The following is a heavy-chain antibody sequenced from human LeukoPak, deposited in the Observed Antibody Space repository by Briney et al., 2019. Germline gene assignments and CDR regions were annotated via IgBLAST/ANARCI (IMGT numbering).Heavy chain of an antibody. CDR2: IKSKTDGGTT. J-gene: IGHJ4*02. CDR3: TTGYCSSTSCYSYYFDY. CDR1: GFTLSSYS. D-gene: IGHD2-2*02. V-gene: IGHV3-15*01. Sequence: GGSLRLSCAASGFTLSSYSMNWVRQAPGKGLEWVGRIKSKTDGGTTDYAAPVKGRFTISRDDSKNTLYLQMNSLKTEDTAVYYCTTGYCSSTSCYSYYFDYWGQGTLVTVSS.